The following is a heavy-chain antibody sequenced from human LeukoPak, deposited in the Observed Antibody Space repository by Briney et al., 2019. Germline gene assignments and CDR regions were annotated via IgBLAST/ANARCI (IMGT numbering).Heavy chain of an antibody. CDR1: GFTVSSNY. Sequence: GGSPRLSCAASGFTVSSNYMNWVRQAPGKGLEWVSIIYSGGSTFYADSVKGRFTISRDNSKNTLHLQMNSLRAEDTAVYYCARSNDAFDIWGQGTMVTVSS. D-gene: IGHD5/OR15-5a*01. CDR2: IYSGGST. V-gene: IGHV3-53*01. J-gene: IGHJ3*02. CDR3: ARSNDAFDI.